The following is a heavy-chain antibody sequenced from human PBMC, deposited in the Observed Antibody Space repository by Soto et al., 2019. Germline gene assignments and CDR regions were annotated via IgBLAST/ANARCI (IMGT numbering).Heavy chain of an antibody. CDR1: GFTFSAFG. V-gene: IGHV3-30*18. J-gene: IGHJ5*02. D-gene: IGHD3-16*01. CDR3: AKDIAAYAWNLGGCFAT. CDR2: IAYDGDKK. Sequence: QPGGSLRLSCAASGFTFSAFGMHWVRQAPGKGLEWVAVIAYDGDKKYYANSVKGRFIISRDNSRNTAHLDMNSLRPEDTAVYYCAKDIAAYAWNLGGCFATWGQGTQVTVSS.